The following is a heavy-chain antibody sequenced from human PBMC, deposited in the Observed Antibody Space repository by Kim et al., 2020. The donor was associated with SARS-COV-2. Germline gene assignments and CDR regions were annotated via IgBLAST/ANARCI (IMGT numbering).Heavy chain of an antibody. CDR3: VRDRMGGAFDF. CDR1: GFTFSAYD. CDR2: ITKTSTTI. V-gene: IGHV3-48*02. J-gene: IGHJ3*01. Sequence: GGSLRLSCATSGFTFSAYDMNWVRQAPGKGLEWLSFITKTSTTIYYADSVKGRFTISRDNPKNSLYLQMHSLRDDDTAVYYCVRDRMGGAFDFWGQGTM. D-gene: IGHD3-16*01.